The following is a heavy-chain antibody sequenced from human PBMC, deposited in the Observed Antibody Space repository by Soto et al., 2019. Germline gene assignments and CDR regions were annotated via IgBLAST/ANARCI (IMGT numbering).Heavy chain of an antibody. V-gene: IGHV3-21*01. J-gene: IGHJ5*02. CDR3: TRDASRDSSARGWFDP. D-gene: IGHD6-13*01. CDR2: ISSNSACI. Sequence: GGSLRPSCAASGSTFRSFTMNWVRQAPGKGLEWVSTISSNSACIYYTDALRGRFTISRDNAKNSLHLQMNSLRAEDTAVYYCTRDASRDSSARGWFDPWGPGTLVTVSS. CDR1: GSTFRSFT.